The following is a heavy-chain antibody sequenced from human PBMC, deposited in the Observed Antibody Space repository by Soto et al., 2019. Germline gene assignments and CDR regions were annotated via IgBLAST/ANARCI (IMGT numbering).Heavy chain of an antibody. V-gene: IGHV1-46*01. CDR2: INPSGGST. Sequence: ASVKVSCKASGYTFTSYEMYWVRQAPGQGLEWMGIINPSGGSTTYAQKFQGRVTMTRDTSTSTVYMELSSLRSEDTAVYYCATYPLWLGYFLSSDGVFDIWGQRTMVTVSS. D-gene: IGHD2-8*01. CDR1: GYTFTSYE. CDR3: ATYPLWLGYFLSSDGVFDI. J-gene: IGHJ3*02.